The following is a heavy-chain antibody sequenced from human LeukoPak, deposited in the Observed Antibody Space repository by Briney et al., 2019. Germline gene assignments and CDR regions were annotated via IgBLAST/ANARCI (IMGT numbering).Heavy chain of an antibody. J-gene: IGHJ4*02. V-gene: IGHV3-30*04. CDR3: ARETDKNKSDWNEGDY. CDR2: ISYDGSNK. D-gene: IGHD1-1*01. CDR1: GFTFSSYA. Sequence: PGGSLRLSCAASGFTFSSYAMLWVRQAPGKGLEWVAVISYDGSNKYYADPVKDRFTISRDNSKNTLYLQMNSLRAEDKAVYYCARETDKNKSDWNEGDYWGQGTLVTVSS.